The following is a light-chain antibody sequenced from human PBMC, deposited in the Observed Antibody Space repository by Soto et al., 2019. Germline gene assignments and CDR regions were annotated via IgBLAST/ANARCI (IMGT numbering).Light chain of an antibody. CDR2: SAS. J-gene: IGKJ4*01. Sequence: DNQMTQSTSSLSASVGDSVPISCRASQRISRYLKWLPPEPGKAPKLLIFSASGLQSGVPSRFSGGGYGTEFTLTISSLQLEDFATYYCQQSHTNPLTSGGRTKVDIK. CDR1: QRISRY. CDR3: QQSHTNPLT. V-gene: IGKV1-39*01.